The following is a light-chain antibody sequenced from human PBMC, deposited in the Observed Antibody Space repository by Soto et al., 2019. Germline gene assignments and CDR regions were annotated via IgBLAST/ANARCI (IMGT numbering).Light chain of an antibody. V-gene: IGKV3-11*01. CDR2: ATS. J-gene: IGKJ3*01. CDR1: QSIGNY. CDR3: QQRSSWPFT. Sequence: EVVLTQSPATLSLSPGEGATLSCRASQSIGNYLAWYQQKPGQAPRLLIYATSIRATGIPARFSGSGSGTDFTLTISSLEPEDVAVYYCQQRSSWPFTFGPGTKVDIK.